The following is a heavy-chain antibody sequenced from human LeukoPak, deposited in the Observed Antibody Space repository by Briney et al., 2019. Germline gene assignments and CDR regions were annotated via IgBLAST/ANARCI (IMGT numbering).Heavy chain of an antibody. Sequence: GASVKVSCKASGYTSSTYGISWVRQAPGQGLEWMGWISAYNGNTNYAQKFQGWVTMTRDTSISTAYMELSRLRSDDTAVYYCARAGSYHYFDYWGQGTLVTVSS. CDR1: GYTSSTYG. D-gene: IGHD1-26*01. V-gene: IGHV1-18*01. CDR2: ISAYNGNT. J-gene: IGHJ4*01. CDR3: ARAGSYHYFDY.